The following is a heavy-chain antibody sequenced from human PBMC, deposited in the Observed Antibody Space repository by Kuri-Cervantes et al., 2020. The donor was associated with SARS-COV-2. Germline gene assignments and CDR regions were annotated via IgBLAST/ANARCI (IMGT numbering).Heavy chain of an antibody. CDR3: ASESSVQRLFDY. Sequence: SETLSLTCTVSGGSISSSSYYWGWIRQPPGKGLEWIGSIYYSGSTYYNPSLKSRVTISVDTPKNQFSLELSSVTAADTAVYYCASESSVQRLFDYWGQGTPVTVSS. D-gene: IGHD6-25*01. CDR1: GGSISSSSYY. J-gene: IGHJ4*02. V-gene: IGHV4-39*01. CDR2: IYYSGST.